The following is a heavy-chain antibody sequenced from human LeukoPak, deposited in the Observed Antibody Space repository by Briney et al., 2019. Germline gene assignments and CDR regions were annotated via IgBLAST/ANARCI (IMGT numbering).Heavy chain of an antibody. CDR2: ISSGGDRS. Sequence: PGGSLRLSCAASGFTFTRYALSWVRQAPGKGLEWVSSISSGGDRSYNADSVKGRFTISRDNSKNTLYLQMDSLRDDDTALYYCAKLGDYIWGSYRPFDPWGQGTLVTVSS. V-gene: IGHV3-23*01. J-gene: IGHJ5*02. D-gene: IGHD3-16*02. CDR3: AKLGDYIWGSYRPFDP. CDR1: GFTFTRYA.